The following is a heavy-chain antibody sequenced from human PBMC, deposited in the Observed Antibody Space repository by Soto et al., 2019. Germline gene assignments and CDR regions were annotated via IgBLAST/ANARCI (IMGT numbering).Heavy chain of an antibody. V-gene: IGHV3-30*03. D-gene: IGHD4-17*01. J-gene: IGHJ3*02. Sequence: GGSLRLSCAASGFTYSSYGMHWVRQAPGKGLEWVAVISYDGSNKYYADSVKGRFTISRDNPKNTLYLQMNSLRAEDTAVYYCATNDYGDYYDAFDIWGQGTMVTVSS. CDR1: GFTYSSYG. CDR3: ATNDYGDYYDAFDI. CDR2: ISYDGSNK.